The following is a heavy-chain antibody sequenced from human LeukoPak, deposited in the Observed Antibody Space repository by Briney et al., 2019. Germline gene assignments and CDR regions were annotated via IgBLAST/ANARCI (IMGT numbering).Heavy chain of an antibody. CDR2: IYTSGST. D-gene: IGHD3-10*01. CDR1: GGSISSGSYY. CDR3: ARDSYYYGSGSYSHNWFDP. J-gene: IGHJ5*02. V-gene: IGHV4-61*02. Sequence: SETLSLTCTVSGGSISSGSYYWSWIRQPAGKGLEWIGRIYTSGSTNYNPSRKSRVTMSVDTSKNQFSLKLSSVTAADTAVYYCARDSYYYGSGSYSHNWFDPWGQGTLVTVSS.